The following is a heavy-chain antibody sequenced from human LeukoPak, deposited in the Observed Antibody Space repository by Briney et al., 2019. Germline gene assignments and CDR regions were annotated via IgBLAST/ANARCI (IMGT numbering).Heavy chain of an antibody. CDR3: AKEFGTMVRGVIDHFDY. Sequence: GGSLRLSCAASGFTFSSYAMSWVRQAPGKGLEWVSAISGSGGSTYYADSVKGRFTISRDNSKNMLYLQMNSLRAEDTAVYYCAKEFGTMVRGVIDHFDYWGQGTLVTVSS. CDR2: ISGSGGST. V-gene: IGHV3-23*01. CDR1: GFTFSSYA. J-gene: IGHJ4*02. D-gene: IGHD3-10*01.